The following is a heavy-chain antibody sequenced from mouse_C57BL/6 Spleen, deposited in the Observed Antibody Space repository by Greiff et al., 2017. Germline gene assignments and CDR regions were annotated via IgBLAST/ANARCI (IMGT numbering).Heavy chain of an antibody. Sequence: VHVKQSGPVLVKPGASVKMSCKASGYTFTDYYMNWVKQSPGKSLEWIGVINPYNGGTSYNQKFKGKATLTVDKSSSTAYMELNSLTSEDSAVYYCARGPGYYFDYWGQGTTLTVSS. CDR1: GYTFTDYY. D-gene: IGHD4-1*01. V-gene: IGHV1-19*01. CDR3: ARGPGYYFDY. J-gene: IGHJ2*01. CDR2: INPYNGGT.